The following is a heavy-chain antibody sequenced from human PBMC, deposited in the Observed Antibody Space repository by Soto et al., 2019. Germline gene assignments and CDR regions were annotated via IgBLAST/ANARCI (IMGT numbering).Heavy chain of an antibody. Sequence: EVQLVESGGGLVQPGGSLKLSCAASGFTFSGSAMHWVRQASGKGLEWVGRIRSKANSYATAYAASVKGRFTISRDDSKNTAYLQMNSLKTEDTAVYYCTRLVGRYFDWTLDYYYGMDVW. V-gene: IGHV3-73*02. D-gene: IGHD3-9*01. CDR2: IRSKANSYAT. CDR3: TRLVGRYFDWTLDYYYGMDV. J-gene: IGHJ6*01. CDR1: GFTFSGSA.